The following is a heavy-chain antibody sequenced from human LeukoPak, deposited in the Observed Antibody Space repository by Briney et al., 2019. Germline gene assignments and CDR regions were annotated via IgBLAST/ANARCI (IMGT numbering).Heavy chain of an antibody. CDR2: ISAYSGNT. J-gene: IGHJ6*03. Sequence: ASVKVSCKASGYTFTSYGISWVRQAPGQGLEWMGWISAYSGNTNYAQKLQGRVTMTTDTSTSTAYMELRSLRSDDTAVYYCARGDLLWFGEIMVRYMDVWGKGTTVTVSS. V-gene: IGHV1-18*01. D-gene: IGHD3-10*01. CDR1: GYTFTSYG. CDR3: ARGDLLWFGEIMVRYMDV.